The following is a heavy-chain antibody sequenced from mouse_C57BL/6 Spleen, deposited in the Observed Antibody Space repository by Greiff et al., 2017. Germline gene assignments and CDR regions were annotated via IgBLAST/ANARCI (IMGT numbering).Heavy chain of an antibody. Sequence: EVKLVESGGGLVKPGGSLKLSCAASGFTFSSYAMSWVRQTPEKRLEWVATISDGGSYTYYPDNVKGRFTISRDNAKNTLYLQMSHLKSEDTAMYYCAREADGYSDYWGQGTTLTVSS. CDR1: GFTFSSYA. CDR2: ISDGGSYT. CDR3: AREADGYSDY. D-gene: IGHD2-3*01. V-gene: IGHV5-4*01. J-gene: IGHJ2*01.